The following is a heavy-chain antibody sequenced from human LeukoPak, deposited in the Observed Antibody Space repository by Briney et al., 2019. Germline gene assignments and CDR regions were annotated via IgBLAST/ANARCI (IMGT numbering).Heavy chain of an antibody. D-gene: IGHD3-3*01. CDR2: ISSSSSTI. J-gene: IGHJ4*02. Sequence: GGSLRLSCAASGFTFSDYSMNWVRQAPGKGLEWISYISSSSSTIYYADPVKGRFTISRDNAKKSLYMQMNSLRAEDTAVYYCAKDGFLEWLLSREYYFDYWGQGTLVTVSS. V-gene: IGHV3-48*01. CDR3: AKDGFLEWLLSREYYFDY. CDR1: GFTFSDYS.